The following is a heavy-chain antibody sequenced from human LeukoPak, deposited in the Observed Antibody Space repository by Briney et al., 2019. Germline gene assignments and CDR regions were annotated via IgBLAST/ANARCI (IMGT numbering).Heavy chain of an antibody. CDR3: ARVAWESLDY. CDR1: GGSISSGDYY. V-gene: IGHV4-61*08. J-gene: IGHJ4*02. D-gene: IGHD1-26*01. CDR2: IYYSGST. Sequence: ASETLSLTCTVSGGSISSGDYYWSWIRQPPGKDLEWIGYIYYSGSTNYNPSLKSRVTISVDTSKNQFSLKLSSVTAADTAVYYCARVAWESLDYWGQGTLVTVSS.